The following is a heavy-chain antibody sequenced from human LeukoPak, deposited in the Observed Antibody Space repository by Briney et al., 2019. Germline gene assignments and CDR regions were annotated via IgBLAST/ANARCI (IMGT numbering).Heavy chain of an antibody. J-gene: IGHJ4*02. CDR3: IWSGEAD. V-gene: IGHV3-7*01. D-gene: IGHD3-3*01. CDR2: IKKDGSET. Sequence: GGSLRLSCSASGFSFRSYWMTWVRRAPGKGLEWVADIKKDGSETYYVDSVKGRFTISRDNAKNSEFLQMNSLRAEDTAVYFCIWSGEADWGQGTLVTVSS. CDR1: GFSFRSYW.